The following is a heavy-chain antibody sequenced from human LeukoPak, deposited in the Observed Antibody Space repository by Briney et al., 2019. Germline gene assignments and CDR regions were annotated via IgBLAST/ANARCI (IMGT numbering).Heavy chain of an antibody. CDR1: GFTFSTYE. D-gene: IGHD1-26*01. J-gene: IGHJ5*02. V-gene: IGHV3-48*03. Sequence: PGGSLRLSCGASGFTFSTYEMNWVRQAPGKGLEWVSYIGSSGLTMFYADSVKGRFTTSRDNAKNSLYLQMNSLRAEDTAVYYCTRRAEWGYWLDPWGQGTLVTVSS. CDR2: IGSSGLTM. CDR3: TRRAEWGYWLDP.